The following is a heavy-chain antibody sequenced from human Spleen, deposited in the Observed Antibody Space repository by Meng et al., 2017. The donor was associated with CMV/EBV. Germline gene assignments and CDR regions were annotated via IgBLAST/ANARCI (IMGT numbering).Heavy chain of an antibody. D-gene: IGHD6-6*01. CDR3: AKDRPDTFDY. CDR1: GFTVSSNY. J-gene: IGHJ4*02. CDR2: IWNDGSDK. Sequence: GGSLRLSCAASGFTVSSNYMSWVRQAPGKGLEWVAVIWNDGSDKKFADSVKGRFTISRDNSKNTLYLQMNSLRADDTAVYYCAKDRPDTFDYWGQGTLVTVSS. V-gene: IGHV3-33*03.